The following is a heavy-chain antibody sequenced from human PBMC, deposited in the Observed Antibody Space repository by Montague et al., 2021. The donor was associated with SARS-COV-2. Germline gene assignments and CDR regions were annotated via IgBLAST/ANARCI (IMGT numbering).Heavy chain of an antibody. V-gene: IGHV3-30*04. Sequence: SLRLSCAASGFTFSSYAMHWVRQAPGKGLEWVAVISYDGSNKYYADSVKGRFTISRDNSKNTLYLQMNSLRAEDTAVYYCARGSGGGYRGSFDYWGQGTLVTVSS. CDR3: ARGSGGGYRGSFDY. CDR1: GFTFSSYA. D-gene: IGHD5-18*01. CDR2: ISYDGSNK. J-gene: IGHJ4*02.